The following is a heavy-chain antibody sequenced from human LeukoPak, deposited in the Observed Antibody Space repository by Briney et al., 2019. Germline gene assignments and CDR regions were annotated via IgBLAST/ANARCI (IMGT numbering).Heavy chain of an antibody. J-gene: IGHJ5*02. CDR3: ARVQGQQLVEWFDP. CDR1: GGSISTYY. V-gene: IGHV4-59*01. CDR2: IYYSGNT. Sequence: SETLSLTCTVSGGSISTYYWSWIRQPPGKGLEWIGHIYYSGNTRYNPSLKSRVTISVDTSKNQFSLKVSSVTAADTAVYYCARVQGQQLVEWFDPWGQGTLVTVAS. D-gene: IGHD6-13*01.